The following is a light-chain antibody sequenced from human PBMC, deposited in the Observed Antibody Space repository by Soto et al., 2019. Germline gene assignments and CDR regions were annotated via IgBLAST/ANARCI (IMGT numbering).Light chain of an antibody. CDR1: SSDVGGYSY. V-gene: IGLV2-8*01. Sequence: QSALTQPRSVSGSPGHSVTISCTGTSSDVGGYSYVSWYQQHPGKAPKLIIYEVSKRPSGVPDRFSGSKSANTASLTVSGLQAEDEAFYYCSSTAGNNNLVFGGGTKLTVL. CDR2: EVS. J-gene: IGLJ3*02. CDR3: SSTAGNNNLV.